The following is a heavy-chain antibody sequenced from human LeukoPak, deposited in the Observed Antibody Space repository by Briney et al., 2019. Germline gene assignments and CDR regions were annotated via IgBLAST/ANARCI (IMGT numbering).Heavy chain of an antibody. Sequence: GGSLRLSCAASGFTFSSYSMNCVRQAPEKGREWVSSISSSSSYIYYTDSVKGRFTISRDNAKNSLYLQMNSLRAEDTAVYYCARALGGPRVYYFDYWGQGTLVTVSS. J-gene: IGHJ4*02. V-gene: IGHV3-21*01. D-gene: IGHD4-23*01. CDR2: ISSSSSYI. CDR1: GFTFSSYS. CDR3: ARALGGPRVYYFDY.